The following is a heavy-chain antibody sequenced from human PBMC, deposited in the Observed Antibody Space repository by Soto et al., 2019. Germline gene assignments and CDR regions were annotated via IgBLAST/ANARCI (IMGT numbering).Heavy chain of an antibody. CDR1: RGTFSYNT. Sequence: QVQLVQSGAEVKKPGSSVKVSCTASRGTFSYNTISWVRQAPGQGLEWMGRVIPMVGMSSYAQKFQGRLTITADKSTSTVYMVLNRLRPEDTAVYYCATNYGSGSTHFDCWGQGTLVTVSS. CDR3: ATNYGSGSTHFDC. CDR2: VIPMVGMS. J-gene: IGHJ4*02. D-gene: IGHD3-10*01. V-gene: IGHV1-69*02.